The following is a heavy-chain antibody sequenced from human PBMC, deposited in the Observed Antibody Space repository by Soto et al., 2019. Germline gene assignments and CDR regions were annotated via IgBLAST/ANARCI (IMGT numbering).Heavy chain of an antibody. Sequence: QGQLVQSGAEVKKPGASVKVSCKASGYTFNKYSISWVRQAPGQGLEWMGWISASNGNTDFAQKFQGRVTMAIDTSTSTAYMELRSLRFDDTAVFYCTRGHGDFAGDFDYWGQGTLVTVSS. V-gene: IGHV1-18*04. J-gene: IGHJ4*02. CDR2: ISASNGNT. CDR3: TRGHGDFAGDFDY. D-gene: IGHD4-17*01. CDR1: GYTFNKYS.